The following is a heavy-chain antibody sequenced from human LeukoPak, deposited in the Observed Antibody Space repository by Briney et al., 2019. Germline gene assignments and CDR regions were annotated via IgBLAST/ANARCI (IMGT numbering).Heavy chain of an antibody. CDR1: GFTFSTYG. Sequence: PGGSLSLSCAASGFTFSTYGMHWVRQRPGRGPEWLAFISYDGSYKSYADSVKGRFTISRDNPKNTLSVKMNSLSSEDTAVYYCGTRGCSCGSCYSADYWGQGTLVTVSS. V-gene: IGHV3-30*03. J-gene: IGHJ4*02. CDR2: ISYDGSYK. D-gene: IGHD2-15*01. CDR3: GTRGCSCGSCYSADY.